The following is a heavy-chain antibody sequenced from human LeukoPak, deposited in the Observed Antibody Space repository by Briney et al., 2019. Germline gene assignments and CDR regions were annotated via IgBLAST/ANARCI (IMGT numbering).Heavy chain of an antibody. CDR2: ISGSGGST. V-gene: IGHV3-23*01. Sequence: GGSLRLSCAASGFTFSSYAMSWVRQAPGKGLEWVSAISGSGGSTYYADSVKGRFTISRDNSKNTLYLQMNSLRAEDTAVYYCAPSRRWELLAGYFDYWGQGTLVTVSS. CDR3: APSRRWELLAGYFDY. D-gene: IGHD1-26*01. J-gene: IGHJ4*02. CDR1: GFTFSSYA.